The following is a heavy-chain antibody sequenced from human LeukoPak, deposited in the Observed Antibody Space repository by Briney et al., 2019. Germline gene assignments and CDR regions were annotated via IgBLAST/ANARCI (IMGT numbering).Heavy chain of an antibody. V-gene: IGHV3-7*03. J-gene: IGHJ4*02. D-gene: IGHD3-16*01. CDR2: IKQGGSEK. CDR1: GFTFSSYW. CDR3: PKGGHYDY. Sequence: GGSLRLSCVASGFTFSSYWMSWVRQAPGKGLEWVANIKQGGSEKYYVDSVKGRFTISRDNAKNSLYLQMNSLRAEDTAVYYCPKGGHYDYWGQGILVTVSS.